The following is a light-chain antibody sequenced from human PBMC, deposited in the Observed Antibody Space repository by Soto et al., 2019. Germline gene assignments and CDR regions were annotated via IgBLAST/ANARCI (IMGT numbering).Light chain of an antibody. CDR2: AAS. CDR1: QSISSY. V-gene: IGKV1-39*01. CDR3: QQSYSTPPT. J-gene: IGKJ4*01. Sequence: DIQMTQSPSSLSASVGDRVTITCRASQSISSYLNWYQQKPGKAPKLLIYAASSWHSGVPSRFSGSGSGTDFTLTISSLQPEDFATYYCQQSYSTPPTFGGGTKVEIK.